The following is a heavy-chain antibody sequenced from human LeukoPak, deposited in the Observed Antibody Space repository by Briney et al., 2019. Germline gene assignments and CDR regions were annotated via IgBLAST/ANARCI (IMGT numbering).Heavy chain of an antibody. CDR1: GYTFTSYG. V-gene: IGHV1-18*01. CDR2: ISVYNGNT. D-gene: IGHD5-12*01. Sequence: ASVKVSCKASGYTFTSYGISWVRQAPGQGLEWMGWISVYNGNTNYAQKLQGRVTMTTDTSTRTAYMELRSLRLDDTAVYYCARDSGYSGYVLFDYWGQGTLVTVSS. J-gene: IGHJ4*02. CDR3: ARDSGYSGYVLFDY.